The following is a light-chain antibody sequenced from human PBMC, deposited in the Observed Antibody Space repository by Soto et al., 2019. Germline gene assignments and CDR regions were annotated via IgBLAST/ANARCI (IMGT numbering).Light chain of an antibody. Sequence: DVQRTQSPSSLSASVVDRVTITCRASQSISSYLNWYQQKPGKAPNLLIYAASSLQSGVPSRSSGSGSGTAFTLTISSLQPADFATCYCQQSYSTPINFGQGTQLEIK. CDR2: AAS. CDR3: QQSYSTPIN. CDR1: QSISSY. J-gene: IGKJ5*01. V-gene: IGKV1-39*01.